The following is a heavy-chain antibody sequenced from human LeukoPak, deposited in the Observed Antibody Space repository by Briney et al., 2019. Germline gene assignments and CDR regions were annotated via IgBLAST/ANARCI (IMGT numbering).Heavy chain of an antibody. CDR2: INTNTGNP. D-gene: IGHD5-12*01. Sequence: ASVKVSCTASGYTFTTYGLNWVRQAPGQGLEWLGWINTNTGNPTYAQGFTGRFVFSLDTSVSTAYLQISSLKAEDTAVYYCARDWRVTAKITYWFDTWGQGTLVTVSS. CDR1: GYTFTTYG. CDR3: ARDWRVTAKITYWFDT. J-gene: IGHJ5*02. V-gene: IGHV7-4-1*02.